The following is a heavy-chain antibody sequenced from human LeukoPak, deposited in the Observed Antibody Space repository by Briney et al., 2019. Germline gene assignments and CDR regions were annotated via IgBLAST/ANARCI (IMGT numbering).Heavy chain of an antibody. J-gene: IGHJ4*02. CDR3: ARDPIGDYDSSGYYYSLGGYFDY. D-gene: IGHD3-22*01. Sequence: YYADSVKGRFTISRDNSKNTLYLQMNSLRAEDTAVYYCARDPIGDYDSSGYYYSLGGYFDYWGQGTLVTVSS. V-gene: IGHV3-30*01.